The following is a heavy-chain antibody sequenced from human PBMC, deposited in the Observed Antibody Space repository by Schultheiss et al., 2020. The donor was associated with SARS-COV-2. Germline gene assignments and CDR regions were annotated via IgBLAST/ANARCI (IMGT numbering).Heavy chain of an antibody. CDR3: APYCGGDCYEFDY. V-gene: IGHV3-21*01. J-gene: IGHJ4*02. CDR2: ISSSSSYI. D-gene: IGHD2-21*02. Sequence: GGSLRLSCAASGFTFSSYSMNWVRQAPGKGLEWVSSISSSSSYIYYADSVKGRFTISRDNAKNSLYLQMNSLRAEDTAVYYCAPYCGGDCYEFDYWGQGTLVTVSS. CDR1: GFTFSSYS.